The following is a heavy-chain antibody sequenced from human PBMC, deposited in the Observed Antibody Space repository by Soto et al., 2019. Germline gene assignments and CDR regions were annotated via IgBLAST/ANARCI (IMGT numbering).Heavy chain of an antibody. CDR2: IKRRSDDATT. D-gene: IGHD6-19*01. Sequence: EVQLVESGGGLVKPGGSLRLSCAASGFSFSNAWMNWVRQAPGKGMEWVGRIKRRSDDATTDYTAPVKDRFTISRDDSKNTVYLQMNSLKAEDTAVYYCFTEGQSSGWGWWAYWGQGTHVTVSS. CDR3: FTEGQSSGWGWWAY. CDR1: GFSFSNAW. V-gene: IGHV3-15*07. J-gene: IGHJ4*02.